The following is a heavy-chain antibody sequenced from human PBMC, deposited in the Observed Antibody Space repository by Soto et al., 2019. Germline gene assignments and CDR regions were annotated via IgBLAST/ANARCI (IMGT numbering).Heavy chain of an antibody. J-gene: IGHJ4*02. D-gene: IGHD2-8*01. CDR3: ATTGGDCTQGVCYDY. CDR2: IIPILGIA. V-gene: IGHV1-69*02. Sequence: GASVKVSCKASGGTFSSYTISWVRQAPGQGLEWMGRIIPILGIANYAQKFQGRVTITADKSTSTAYMELRSLTSDDTAVYYCATTGGDCTQGVCYDYWGQGTLVTVSS. CDR1: GGTFSSYT.